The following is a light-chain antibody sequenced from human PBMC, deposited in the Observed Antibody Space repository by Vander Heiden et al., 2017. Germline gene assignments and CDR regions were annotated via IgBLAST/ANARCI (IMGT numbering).Light chain of an antibody. CDR2: DAS. Sequence: DIQMTQSPSSLSASVGDRVTITCQAIQDISNYLNWYQQKPGKAPKLLIYDASNVETGVPSRFSGSGSGTDFTFTISSLQPADLATYYCQQDDNLPCTFGPWTKLEIK. CDR1: QDISNY. CDR3: QQDDNLPCT. J-gene: IGKJ2*02. V-gene: IGKV1-33*01.